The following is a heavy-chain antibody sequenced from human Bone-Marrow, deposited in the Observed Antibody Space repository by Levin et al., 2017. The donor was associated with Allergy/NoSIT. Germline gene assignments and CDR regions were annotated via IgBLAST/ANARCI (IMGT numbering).Heavy chain of an antibody. V-gene: IGHV3-30*18. J-gene: IGHJ6*02. Sequence: GESLKISCAASGFTFSSYGMHWVRQAPGKGLEWVAVISYDGSNKYYADSVKGRFTISRDNSKNTLYLQMNSLRAEDTAVYYCAKDHRVIAVAPTPYYYYYGMDGWGQGTTVTVSS. CDR3: AKDHRVIAVAPTPYYYYYGMDG. D-gene: IGHD6-19*01. CDR1: GFTFSSYG. CDR2: ISYDGSNK.